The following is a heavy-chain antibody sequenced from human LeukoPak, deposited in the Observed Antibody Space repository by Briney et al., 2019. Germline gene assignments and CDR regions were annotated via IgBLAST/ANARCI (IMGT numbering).Heavy chain of an antibody. CDR3: ARKATYYYYGMDV. V-gene: IGHV4-34*01. J-gene: IGHJ6*02. CDR2: INHSGST. Sequence: PSETLSLTCAVYGGSFSGYYWSWIRQPPEKGLEWIGEINHSGSTNYNPSLKSRVTISVDTSKNQFSLKLSSVTAADTAVYYCARKATYYYYGMDVWGQGTTVTVSS. CDR1: GGSFSGYY.